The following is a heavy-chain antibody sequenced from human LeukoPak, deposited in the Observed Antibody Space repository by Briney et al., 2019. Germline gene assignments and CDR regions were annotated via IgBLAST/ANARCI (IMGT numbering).Heavy chain of an antibody. CDR1: GGSISSGGYY. Sequence: SETLSLTCTVSGGSISSGGYYWSWIRQHPGKGLEWIGYIYYSGSTYYNPSLKSRVTISVDTSKNQFSLKLSSVTAADTAVYYCARGCSRSTSCYRDPRLFDYWGQGTLVTVSS. V-gene: IGHV4-31*03. CDR3: ARGCSRSTSCYRDPRLFDY. D-gene: IGHD2-2*01. J-gene: IGHJ4*02. CDR2: IYYSGST.